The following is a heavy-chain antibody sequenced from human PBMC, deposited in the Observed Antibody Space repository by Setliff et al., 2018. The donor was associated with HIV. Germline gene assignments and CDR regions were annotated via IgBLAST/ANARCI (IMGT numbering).Heavy chain of an antibody. J-gene: IGHJ4*02. V-gene: IGHV3-23*01. Sequence: PGGSLRLSCAASGFTFSSNAMNWVRQAPGRELEWVSTITGGRGVAFYADSVKGRFTVSRDNSRNTLFLQMSSLRVEDTAIYYCAKDLRDTPSPPPIGSWGQGTLVTVSS. D-gene: IGHD5-18*01. CDR1: GFTFSSNA. CDR2: ITGGRGVA. CDR3: AKDLRDTPSPPPIGS.